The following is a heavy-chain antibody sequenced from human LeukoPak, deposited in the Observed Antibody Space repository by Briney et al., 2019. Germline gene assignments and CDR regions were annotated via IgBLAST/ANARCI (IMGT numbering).Heavy chain of an antibody. CDR1: GGSINTYF. J-gene: IGHJ1*01. CDR3: ARGVTGGWYGDFQH. CDR2: IYYSGST. Sequence: PSETLSLTCTVSGGSINTYFWSGIRQPPGKGLEWIGYIYYSGSTNYNPSLKSRVTISVDTSKNQFSLKLSSVTAADTAVYYCARGVTGGWYGDFQHWGQGTLVTVSS. V-gene: IGHV4-59*01. D-gene: IGHD6-19*01.